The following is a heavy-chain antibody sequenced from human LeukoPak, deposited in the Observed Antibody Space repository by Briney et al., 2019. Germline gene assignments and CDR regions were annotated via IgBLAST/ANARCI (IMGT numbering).Heavy chain of an antibody. CDR3: ARENRPGTGSYPS. V-gene: IGHV3-53*01. D-gene: IGHD3-10*01. Sequence: GSLRLSCAASGFTVSSNYMNWVRQAPGQGLEWISVIYSGGSTYYADSVKGRFTISRDDSKNTLYLQMNSLRAEDTAVYYCARENRPGTGSYPSWGQGTLVTVSS. CDR2: IYSGGST. CDR1: GFTVSSNY. J-gene: IGHJ4*02.